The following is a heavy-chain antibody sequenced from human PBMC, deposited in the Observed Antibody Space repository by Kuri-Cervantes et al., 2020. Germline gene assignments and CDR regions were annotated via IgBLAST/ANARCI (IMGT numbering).Heavy chain of an antibody. CDR3: TRGDYGPYYYYYMDV. CDR2: IRNRAYGGTP. J-gene: IGHJ6*03. Sequence: GESLKISCTGSGFNFGDHSMTWVRQAPGKGLEWVGFIRNRAYGGTPEYAASVKGRFIISRDDSNTVAHLQMNSLRTEDTGVYFCTRGDYGPYYYYYMDVWGKGTTVTVSS. CDR1: GFNFGDHS. V-gene: IGHV3-49*04. D-gene: IGHD4-17*01.